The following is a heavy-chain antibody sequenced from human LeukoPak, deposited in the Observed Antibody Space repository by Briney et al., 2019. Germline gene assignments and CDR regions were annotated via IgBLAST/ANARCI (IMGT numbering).Heavy chain of an antibody. CDR2: INPNSGGT. J-gene: IGHJ4*02. CDR3: ARARWQLVPYFDS. Sequence: GPSVKVSCKPSGYTFTDYYMHWVRQAPGQGLEWMGWINPNSGGTNFAQKFQGRVAMTRDTSISTAYLELGSLRSDDTAVYFCARARWQLVPYFDSWGQETLDTVSS. V-gene: IGHV1-2*02. CDR1: GYTFTDYY. D-gene: IGHD6-6*01.